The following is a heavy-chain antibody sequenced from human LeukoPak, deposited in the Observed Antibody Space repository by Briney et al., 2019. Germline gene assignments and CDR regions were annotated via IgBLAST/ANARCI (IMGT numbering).Heavy chain of an antibody. D-gene: IGHD2-21*02. CDR2: INPSGGST. J-gene: IGHJ3*02. Sequence: ASVKVSCKASGYTFTSYYMHWVRQAPGQGLEWMGIINPSGGSTSYAQKFQGRVTMTRDTSTSTVYMELSSLRSEDTAVYYCAREGAFVVVVTARPVDAFDIWGQGTMVTVSS. CDR1: GYTFTSYY. V-gene: IGHV1-46*01. CDR3: AREGAFVVVVTARPVDAFDI.